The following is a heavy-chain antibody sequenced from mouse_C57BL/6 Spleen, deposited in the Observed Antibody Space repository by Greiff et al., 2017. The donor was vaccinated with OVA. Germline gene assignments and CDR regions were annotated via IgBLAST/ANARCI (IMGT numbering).Heavy chain of an antibody. Sequence: EVKLMESGPELVKPGASVKMSCKASGYTFTDYNMHWVKQSHGKSLEWIGYINPNNGGTSYNQKFKGKATLTVNKSSSTAYMELRSLTSEDSAVYYCARNWESYWYFDVWGTGTTVTVSS. D-gene: IGHD4-1*01. CDR1: GYTFTDYN. CDR3: ARNWESYWYFDV. V-gene: IGHV1-22*01. J-gene: IGHJ1*03. CDR2: INPNNGGT.